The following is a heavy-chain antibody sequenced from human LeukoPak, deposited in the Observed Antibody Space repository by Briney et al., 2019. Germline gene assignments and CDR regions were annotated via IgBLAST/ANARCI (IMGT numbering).Heavy chain of an antibody. CDR1: GYIFTSYG. Sequence: ASVKVSCKASGYIFTSYGISWVRQAPGQGLEWMGWISAYNGNTNYAQKLQGRVTMTTDTSTTTAYIELRSLRSDDTAVYYCARSLNYYSENYHLYDYWGQGTLVTVSS. CDR2: ISAYNGNT. J-gene: IGHJ4*02. D-gene: IGHD1-26*01. V-gene: IGHV1-18*01. CDR3: ARSLNYYSENYHLYDY.